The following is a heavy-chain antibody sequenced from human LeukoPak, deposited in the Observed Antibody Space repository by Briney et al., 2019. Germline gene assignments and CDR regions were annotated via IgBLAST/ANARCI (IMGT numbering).Heavy chain of an antibody. CDR2: ITSSGSSI. V-gene: IGHV3-11*01. CDR3: ARDRTVFRGRYEPGY. Sequence: GGSLRLSCAASGFTFSDYYMSWIRQAPGKGLEWISYITSSGSSIYYADSVKGRFTISRDNAKNSLYLQMNSLRAEDTALYYCARDRTVFRGRYEPGYWGQGTLVTVSS. CDR1: GFTFSDYY. J-gene: IGHJ4*02. D-gene: IGHD3-3*01.